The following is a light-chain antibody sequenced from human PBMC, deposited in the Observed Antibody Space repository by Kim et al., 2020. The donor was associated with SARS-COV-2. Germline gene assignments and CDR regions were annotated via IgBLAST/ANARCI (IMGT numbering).Light chain of an antibody. CDR2: SNN. CDR3: AVWDDSLKQGV. CDR1: SSNIGSNN. J-gene: IGLJ3*02. V-gene: IGLV1-44*01. Sequence: QSVLTQPPSASGTPVQRVTISFSGSSSNIGSNNVVWYQQLPGAAPNLLIYSNNQRPSGIPDRFSGSRSGTSASLAISGLQSGDEADYYCAVWDDSLKQGVFGGGTQLTVL.